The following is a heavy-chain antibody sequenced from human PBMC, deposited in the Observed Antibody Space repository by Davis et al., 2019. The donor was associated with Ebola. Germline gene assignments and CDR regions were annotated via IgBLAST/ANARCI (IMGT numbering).Heavy chain of an antibody. CDR3: ARLNYYDSSGYDY. CDR2: ISWDGGST. D-gene: IGHD3-22*01. J-gene: IGHJ4*02. Sequence: ESLKISCAASGFTFDDYTMHWVRQAPGKGLEWVSLISWDGGSTYYADSVKGRFTISRDNSKNSLYLQMNSLRIEDTALYYCARLNYYDSSGYDYWGQGTLVTVST. V-gene: IGHV3-43*01. CDR1: GFTFDDYT.